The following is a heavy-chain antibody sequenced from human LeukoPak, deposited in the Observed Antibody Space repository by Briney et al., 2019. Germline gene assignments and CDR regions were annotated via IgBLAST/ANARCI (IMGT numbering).Heavy chain of an antibody. Sequence: GGSLRLSCAASGFTFSSYWMSWVRQAPGKGLEWVANIKEDAYEKNYVDSVKGRFTISRDNAKKSLYLQMYSLTAEDTAVYYCARQFGRYDAFDIWGQGTMVTVSS. D-gene: IGHD3-10*01. V-gene: IGHV3-7*01. CDR1: GFTFSSYW. CDR2: IKEDAYEK. CDR3: ARQFGRYDAFDI. J-gene: IGHJ3*02.